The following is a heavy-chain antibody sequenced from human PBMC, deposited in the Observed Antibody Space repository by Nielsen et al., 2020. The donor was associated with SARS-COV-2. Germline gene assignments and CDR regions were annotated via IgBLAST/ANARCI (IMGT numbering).Heavy chain of an antibody. CDR1: GGSISSSNW. D-gene: IGHD2-2*01. CDR3: ARWAYCSSTSCYPHY. CDR2: IYHSGST. Sequence: SETLSLTCAVSGGSISSSNWWSWVRQPPGKGLEWIGEIYHSGSTNYNPSLKSRVTISVDKSKNQFSLKLSSVTAADTAVYYCARWAYCSSTSCYPHYWGQGTLVTVSS. J-gene: IGHJ4*02. V-gene: IGHV4-4*02.